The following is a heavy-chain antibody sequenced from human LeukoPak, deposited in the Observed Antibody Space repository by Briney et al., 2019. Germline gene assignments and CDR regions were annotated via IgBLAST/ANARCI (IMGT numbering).Heavy chain of an antibody. V-gene: IGHV4-39*07. CDR3: ARAPYSSGWYFDY. Sequence: NASETLSLTCTVSGGSISSSSYYWGWIRQPPGKGLEWIGSIYYSGSTYYNPSLKSRVTISVDTSKNQFSLKLSSVTAADTAVYYCARAPYSSGWYFDYWGQGTLVTVSS. D-gene: IGHD6-19*01. CDR1: GGSISSSSYY. J-gene: IGHJ4*02. CDR2: IYYSGST.